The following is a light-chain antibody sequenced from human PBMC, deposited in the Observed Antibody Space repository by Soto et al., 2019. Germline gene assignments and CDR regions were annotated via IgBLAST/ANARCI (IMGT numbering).Light chain of an antibody. CDR3: QLYGTSPPWT. V-gene: IGKV3-20*01. CDR2: AAS. Sequence: EIGLTQAPGTLSLSPGERATLACSASQRVSSSYSAWYQQEVGQAPRILIYAASRRATGVSDRCSGSGAWTHVTHAICSLESEDFAVYFCQLYGTSPPWTFGQGTQVEV. CDR1: QRVSSSY. J-gene: IGKJ1*01.